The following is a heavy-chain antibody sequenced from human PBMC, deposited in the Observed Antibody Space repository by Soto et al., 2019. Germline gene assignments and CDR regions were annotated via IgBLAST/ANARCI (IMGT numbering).Heavy chain of an antibody. D-gene: IGHD6-13*01. CDR2: ISAYNGNT. Sequence: ASVKVSCKASGYTFTSYGISWVRQAPGQGLEWMGWISAYNGNTNYAQKFQGRVTMTTNTSISTAYMQLSSLRSEDTDVFYCARQRSHSSSWSDAFDIWAQGTMVTVSS. V-gene: IGHV1-18*01. CDR1: GYTFTSYG. J-gene: IGHJ3*02. CDR3: ARQRSHSSSWSDAFDI.